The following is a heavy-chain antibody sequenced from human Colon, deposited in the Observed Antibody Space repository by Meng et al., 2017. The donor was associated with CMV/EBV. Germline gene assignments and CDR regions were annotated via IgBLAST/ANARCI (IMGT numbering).Heavy chain of an antibody. J-gene: IGHJ4*02. D-gene: IGHD2-2*01. CDR3: VRGCSSTSCQPFDS. Sequence: GESLKISCAASGFTFDDYAMHWVRQVPGKGLVWFARINSDGSSTNYVDSVKGRFTVSRDNARDRVYLQMNSLRGEDTAVYYCVRGCSSTSCQPFDSWGQGTLVTVSS. V-gene: IGHV3-74*01. CDR2: INSDGSST. CDR1: GFTFDDYA.